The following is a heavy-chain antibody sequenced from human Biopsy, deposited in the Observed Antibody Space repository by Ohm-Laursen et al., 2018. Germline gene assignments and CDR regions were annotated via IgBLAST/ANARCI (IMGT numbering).Heavy chain of an antibody. CDR1: TFDDYA. CDR2: ISYNERT. D-gene: IGHD3-9*01. Sequence: TFDDYAMHWIRQRPGKGLEWIGYISYNERTHYNPSLTSRLAISFDTSNNRISLQLRSVSVADTAVYYCVREPKTGTAEAWYFDLWGRGSPVTVPS. J-gene: IGHJ2*01. V-gene: IGHV4-31*02. CDR3: VREPKTGTAEAWYFDL.